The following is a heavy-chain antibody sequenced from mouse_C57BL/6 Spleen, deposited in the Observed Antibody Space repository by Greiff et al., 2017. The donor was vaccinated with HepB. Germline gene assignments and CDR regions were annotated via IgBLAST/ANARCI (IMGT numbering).Heavy chain of an antibody. J-gene: IGHJ4*01. Sequence: QVQLQQPGAELVRPGSSVKLSCKASGYTFTSYWMHWVKQRPIQGLEWIGNIDPSDSETHYNQKFKDKATLTVDKSSSTAYMQLSSLTSEDSAVYYCARKGRDGYYSYAMDYWGQGTSVTVSS. D-gene: IGHD2-3*01. CDR1: GYTFTSYW. V-gene: IGHV1-52*01. CDR2: IDPSDSET. CDR3: ARKGRDGYYSYAMDY.